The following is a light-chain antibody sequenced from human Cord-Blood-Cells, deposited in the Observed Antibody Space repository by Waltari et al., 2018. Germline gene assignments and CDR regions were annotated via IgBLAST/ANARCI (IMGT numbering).Light chain of an antibody. Sequence: DIQMTQSPSSLSASVGDRVTITCRASQSISSYLNWYQQKPGKAPKLLIYAASSLQSGVPSRFSGSGYGTDFTFTISSLKPEDFATYYCQQSYSTPTFGPGTKVDIK. CDR3: QQSYSTPT. V-gene: IGKV1-39*01. CDR1: QSISSY. CDR2: AAS. J-gene: IGKJ3*01.